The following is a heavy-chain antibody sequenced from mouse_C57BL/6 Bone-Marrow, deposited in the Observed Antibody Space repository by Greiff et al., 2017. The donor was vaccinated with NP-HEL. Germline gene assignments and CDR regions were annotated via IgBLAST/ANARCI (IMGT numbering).Heavy chain of an antibody. D-gene: IGHD2-14*01. J-gene: IGHJ4*01. CDR3: ARDAGTPLYAMDY. V-gene: IGHV7-1*01. Sequence: EVKVVESGGGLVQSGRSLRLSCATSGFTFSDFYMEWVRQAPGKGLEWIAASRNKANDYTTEYSASVKVRFIVSRDTSQLILYLQMNALRAEDTAIYYCARDAGTPLYAMDYWGQGTSVTVSS. CDR2: SRNKANDYTT. CDR1: GFTFSDFY.